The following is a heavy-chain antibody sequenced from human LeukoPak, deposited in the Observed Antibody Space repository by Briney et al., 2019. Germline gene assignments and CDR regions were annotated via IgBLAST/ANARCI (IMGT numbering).Heavy chain of an antibody. Sequence: SETLSLTCAVSGGSFSGYYWSWIRQPPGKGLEWIGEINHSGSTNYNPSLKSRVTISVDTSKNQFSLKLSSVTAADTAVYYCVRSLPPYCSSTSCYNGMDVWGKGTTVTVSS. J-gene: IGHJ6*04. CDR1: GGSFSGYY. D-gene: IGHD2-2*02. V-gene: IGHV4-34*01. CDR2: INHSGST. CDR3: VRSLPPYCSSTSCYNGMDV.